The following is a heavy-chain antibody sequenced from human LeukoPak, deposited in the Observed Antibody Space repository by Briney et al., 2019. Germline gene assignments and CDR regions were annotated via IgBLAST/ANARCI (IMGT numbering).Heavy chain of an antibody. CDR2: INPNSGGT. J-gene: IGHJ4*02. D-gene: IGHD2-15*01. V-gene: IGHV1-2*02. CDR1: GYTFTSYD. Sequence: ASVKVSCKASGYTFTSYDINWVRQATGQGLEWMGWINPNSGGTNYAQKFQGRVTMTRDTSISTAYMELSRLRSDDTAVYYCARDRLDCSGGSCYGRILDYWGQGTLVTVSS. CDR3: ARDRLDCSGGSCYGRILDY.